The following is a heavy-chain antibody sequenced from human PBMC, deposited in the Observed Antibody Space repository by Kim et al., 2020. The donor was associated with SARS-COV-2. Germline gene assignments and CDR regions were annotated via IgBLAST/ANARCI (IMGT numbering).Heavy chain of an antibody. CDR2: IYYSGST. CDR3: ARDPFAYSNYRNYYYYGMDV. Sequence: SETLSLTCTVSGGSISSSSYYWGWIRQPPGKGLEWIGSIYYSGSTYYNPSLKSRVTISVDTSKNQFSLKLSSVTAADTAVYYCARDPFAYSNYRNYYYYGMDVWGQGITGTVSS. J-gene: IGHJ6*02. D-gene: IGHD4-4*01. V-gene: IGHV4-39*07. CDR1: GGSISSSSYY.